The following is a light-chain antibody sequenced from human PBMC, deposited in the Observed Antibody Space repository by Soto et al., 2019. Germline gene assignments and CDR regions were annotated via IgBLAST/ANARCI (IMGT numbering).Light chain of an antibody. Sequence: DLQMTQSPSSLSASVGDRVTITCRASQSIGSYLSWYQQKPGKAPKLLIHAASSLQSGVPSRFSGSGSGTDFTLTISILQPEDSATYYCQQSHTFPRTFGQGTKVEI. J-gene: IGKJ1*01. CDR2: AAS. V-gene: IGKV1-39*01. CDR3: QQSHTFPRT. CDR1: QSIGSY.